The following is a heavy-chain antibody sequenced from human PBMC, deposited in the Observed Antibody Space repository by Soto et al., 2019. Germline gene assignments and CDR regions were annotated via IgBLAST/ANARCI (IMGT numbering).Heavy chain of an antibody. CDR2: INPSDGST. V-gene: IGHV1-46*01. CDR3: AREGGGSYPATAYGMDV. Sequence: QVQLVQSGAEVKKPGASVKVSCKASEYTFTSHYMHWVRLAPGQGLEWMGVINPSDGSTDYSQKCRGRVTVSRDTSTDTVYMEMTGLRSEDTAIYYCAREGGGSYPATAYGMDVWGQGTTVTVTS. CDR1: EYTFTSHY. J-gene: IGHJ6*02. D-gene: IGHD1-26*01.